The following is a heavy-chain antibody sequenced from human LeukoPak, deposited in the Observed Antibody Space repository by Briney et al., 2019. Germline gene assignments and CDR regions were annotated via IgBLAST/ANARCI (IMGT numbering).Heavy chain of an antibody. CDR1: GFTVSSNY. Sequence: PGGSLRLSCVASGFTVSSNYMSWVRQAPGKGLEWVSVIYSGGSTYYADSVKGRFTISRDNSKNTLYLQMNSLRAEDTAVYYCARVFMVRGVFDYWGQGTLVTVSS. CDR3: ARVFMVRGVFDY. D-gene: IGHD3-10*01. J-gene: IGHJ4*02. CDR2: IYSGGST. V-gene: IGHV3-53*01.